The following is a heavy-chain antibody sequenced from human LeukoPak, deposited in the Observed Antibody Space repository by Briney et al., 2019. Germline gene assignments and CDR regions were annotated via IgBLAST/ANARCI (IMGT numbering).Heavy chain of an antibody. CDR1: GDTFTGYY. D-gene: IGHD6-6*01. CDR2: IGSNSGGT. CDR3: ARRPGRGFRLPNGMLL. Sequence: GASVKVSCKASGDTFTGYYIHWVRQAPGQGLEWMGWIGSNSGGTRYAQKFQDRVTMTRDTSISTAYMELNSLRSDDTAVYYCARRPGRGFRLPNGMLLWGQGTTVIVSS. J-gene: IGHJ6*02. V-gene: IGHV1-2*02.